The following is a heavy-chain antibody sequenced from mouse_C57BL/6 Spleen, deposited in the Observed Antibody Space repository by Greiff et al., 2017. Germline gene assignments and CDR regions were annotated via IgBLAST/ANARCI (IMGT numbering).Heavy chain of an antibody. CDR3: AFYYGSSYLDY. CDR1: GYTFTDYY. V-gene: IGHV1-26*01. J-gene: IGHJ4*01. Sequence: EVQLQQSGPELVKPGASVKISCKASGYTFTDYYMNWVKQSHGKSLEWIGDINPNNGGTSYNQKFKGKATLTVDKSSSTAYMELRSLTSEDSAVYYCAFYYGSSYLDYWGQGTSVTVSS. D-gene: IGHD1-1*01. CDR2: INPNNGGT.